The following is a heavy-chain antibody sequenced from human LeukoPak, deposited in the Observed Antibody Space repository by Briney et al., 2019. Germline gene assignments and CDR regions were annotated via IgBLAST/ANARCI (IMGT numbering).Heavy chain of an antibody. J-gene: IGHJ6*02. D-gene: IGHD2-8*01. Sequence: GGSLRLSCAASGFTFSSYEVNWVRQAPGKGLEWVSYISSSGSIIYYADSVKGRFTISRDNAKNSLYLQMNSLRAEDTAVYYCARDDGYYYGMDVWGQGTTVTVSS. CDR2: ISSSGSII. V-gene: IGHV3-48*03. CDR3: ARDDGYYYGMDV. CDR1: GFTFSSYE.